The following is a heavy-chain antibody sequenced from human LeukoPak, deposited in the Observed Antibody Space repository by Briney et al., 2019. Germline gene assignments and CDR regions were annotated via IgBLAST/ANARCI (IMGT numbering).Heavy chain of an antibody. D-gene: IGHD3-22*01. Sequence: PGGSLRLSCAASGFTFSSYAMSWVRQAPGKGLEWVSAISGSGGSTYYADSVKGRFTISRDNSKNTLYLRMNSLRAEDTAVYYCAKDSMIVVVITPLGFDYWGQGTLVTVSS. CDR2: ISGSGGST. J-gene: IGHJ4*02. CDR3: AKDSMIVVVITPLGFDY. CDR1: GFTFSSYA. V-gene: IGHV3-23*01.